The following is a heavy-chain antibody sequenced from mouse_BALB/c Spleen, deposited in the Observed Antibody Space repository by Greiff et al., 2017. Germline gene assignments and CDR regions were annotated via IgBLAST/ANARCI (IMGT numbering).Heavy chain of an antibody. J-gene: IGHJ3*01. D-gene: IGHD1-1*01. V-gene: IGHV1S56*01. Sequence: VQLKESGPELVKPGASVRISCKASGYTFTSYYIHWVKQRPGQGLEWIGWIYPGNVNTKYNEKFKGKATLTADKSSSTAYMQLSSLTSEDSAVYFCARVYGSSYGFAYWGQGTLVTVSA. CDR3: ARVYGSSYGFAY. CDR1: GYTFTSYY. CDR2: IYPGNVNT.